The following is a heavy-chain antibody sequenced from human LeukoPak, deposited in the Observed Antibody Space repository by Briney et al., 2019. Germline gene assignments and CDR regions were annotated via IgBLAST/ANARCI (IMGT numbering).Heavy chain of an antibody. J-gene: IGHJ6*03. Sequence: ASVKVSCKASGYTFTNYYMHWVRQAPGQGLEWMGIINPSGGSTSYAQKFQGRVTMTRDTSTSTVYMELSSLRSEDTAVYYCAKSLLAIFGVAPNYMDVWGKGTTVTVSS. CDR3: AKSLLAIFGVAPNYMDV. CDR2: INPSGGST. CDR1: GYTFTNYY. V-gene: IGHV1-46*03. D-gene: IGHD3-3*01.